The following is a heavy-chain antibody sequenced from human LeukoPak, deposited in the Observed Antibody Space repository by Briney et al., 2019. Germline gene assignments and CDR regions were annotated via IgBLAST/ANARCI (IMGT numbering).Heavy chain of an antibody. J-gene: IGHJ4*02. CDR1: GFTFSSYE. Sequence: GGSLRLSCAASGFTFSSYEMNWVRQAPGKGLEWVSYISSSGSTIYYADSVKGRFTISRDNAKNSLYLQMNSLRAEDTAVYYCARSLPRYYYFDDWGQGTLVTVSS. D-gene: IGHD3-9*01. V-gene: IGHV3-48*03. CDR3: ARSLPRYYYFDD. CDR2: ISSSGSTI.